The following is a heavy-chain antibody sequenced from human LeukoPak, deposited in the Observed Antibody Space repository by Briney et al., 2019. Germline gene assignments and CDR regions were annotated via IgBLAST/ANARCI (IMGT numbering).Heavy chain of an antibody. J-gene: IGHJ4*02. CDR1: GGSISNYY. V-gene: IGHV4-59*01. Sequence: SETLSLTCTVSGGSISNYYWSWIRQPPGKGLEWIGYIYYSGTTNYNPSLKSRVTISVETSKNQFSLKLNSVTAEDTAGYYCARGGDLAAAQYGYWGQGTLVTVSS. D-gene: IGHD6-13*01. CDR3: ARGGDLAAAQYGY. CDR2: IYYSGTT.